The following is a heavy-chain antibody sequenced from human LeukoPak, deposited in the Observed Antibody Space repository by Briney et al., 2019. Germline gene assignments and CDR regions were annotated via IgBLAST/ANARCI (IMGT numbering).Heavy chain of an antibody. Sequence: GGSLRLSCAASGFTVSSNYMSWVRQAPGKGLEWVSVIYSGGSTYYADSVKGRFTISRDNSKNTLYLQMNSLSVEDTALYYCARAQTYGDSRLLLDYWGQGTLVTVSS. J-gene: IGHJ4*02. CDR1: GFTVSSNY. CDR3: ARAQTYGDSRLLLDY. V-gene: IGHV3-53*01. D-gene: IGHD4-17*01. CDR2: IYSGGST.